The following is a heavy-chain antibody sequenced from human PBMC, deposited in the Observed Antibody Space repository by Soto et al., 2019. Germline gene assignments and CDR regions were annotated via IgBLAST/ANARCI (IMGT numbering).Heavy chain of an antibody. CDR1: GGSISSYY. CDR2: IYYSGST. D-gene: IGHD4-4*01. V-gene: IGHV4-59*01. CDR3: AREGDDYSNINWFDP. Sequence: ASETLSLTCTVSGGSISSYYWSWIRQPPGKGLEWIGYIYYSGSTNYNPSLKSRVTISVDTSKNQYSLKLSSVTAADTAVYYCAREGDDYSNINWFDPWGQGTLVTVSS. J-gene: IGHJ5*02.